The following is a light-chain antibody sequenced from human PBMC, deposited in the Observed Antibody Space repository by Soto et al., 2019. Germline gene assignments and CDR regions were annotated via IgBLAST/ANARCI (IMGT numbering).Light chain of an antibody. CDR2: EVT. Sequence: QSALTQPPSASGSPGQSVTISCTGTSSDVGGYNFVSWYQQHPGKAPKLMIYEVTKRPSGVPDRFSGSKSGNTASLTVSGLQGEDEGDYYCTSYAGSNIPVVFGGGTKLTVL. J-gene: IGLJ2*01. V-gene: IGLV2-8*01. CDR1: SSDVGGYNF. CDR3: TSYAGSNIPVV.